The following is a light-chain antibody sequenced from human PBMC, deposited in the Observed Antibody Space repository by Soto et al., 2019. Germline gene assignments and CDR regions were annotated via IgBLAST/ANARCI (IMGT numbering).Light chain of an antibody. Sequence: EVVLTQSPGTLSLSPGEGATLSCRASQSVTSTYLAWFQQKPGQPPRLLIYGASTRATGIPDRFSGSGSGTDFTLTISRLEPEDFAVYYCQQYGSSPRTVGQGTKVDIK. CDR2: GAS. CDR1: QSVTSTY. CDR3: QQYGSSPRT. V-gene: IGKV3-20*01. J-gene: IGKJ1*01.